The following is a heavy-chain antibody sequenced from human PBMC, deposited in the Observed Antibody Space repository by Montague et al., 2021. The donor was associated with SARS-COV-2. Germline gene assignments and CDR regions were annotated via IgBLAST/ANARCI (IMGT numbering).Heavy chain of an antibody. V-gene: IGHV4-59*01. Sequence: SETLSLTCTVSGDSISDYYWSWIRQPPGMGLEWIGYIFRSGGTNYNPPLKSRVIISLDTSKSQFSLRLSSVTAADTAVYYCARTPRVSRYIDGVDVWGQGTTVTVSS. J-gene: IGHJ6*02. D-gene: IGHD2-8*01. CDR3: ARTPRVSRYIDGVDV. CDR1: GDSISDYY. CDR2: IFRSGGT.